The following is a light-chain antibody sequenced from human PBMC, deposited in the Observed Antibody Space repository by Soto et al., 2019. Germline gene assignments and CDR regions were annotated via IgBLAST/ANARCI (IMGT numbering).Light chain of an antibody. Sequence: IQLTQSPSTLSASVGDRVTITCRASQSFPSWLAWYQQKPGQAPKLLIYKASILQSGVPSRFSGSGSGTEFTLTISSLQPDDIATYYCQQYNTLWTFGQGTKVELK. CDR3: QQYNTLWT. V-gene: IGKV1-5*03. CDR1: QSFPSW. CDR2: KAS. J-gene: IGKJ1*01.